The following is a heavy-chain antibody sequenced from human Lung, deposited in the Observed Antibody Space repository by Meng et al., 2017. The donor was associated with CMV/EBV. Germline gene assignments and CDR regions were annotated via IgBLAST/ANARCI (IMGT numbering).Heavy chain of an antibody. CDR2: IYHSGST. CDR1: GCAIGSSNW. CDR3: ARVVTALWGYYFDY. D-gene: IGHD2-21*02. Sequence: QVHLQDMGQGPVNAPRTRTLPCGVSGCAIGSSNWWCWVRQPPGQGLECIGEIYHSGSTNYNTSIKIRVTISVDKSKNQFSLKLRSVTAADTAVYYGARVVTALWGYYFDYWGQGTLVTVSS. J-gene: IGHJ4*02. V-gene: IGHV4-4*03.